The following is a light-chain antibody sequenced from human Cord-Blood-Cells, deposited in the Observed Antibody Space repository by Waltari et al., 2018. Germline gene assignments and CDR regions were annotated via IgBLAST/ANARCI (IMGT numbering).Light chain of an antibody. CDR2: YDS. V-gene: IGLV3-21*03. Sequence: SYVLTQPPSVSVAPGKTARLTCGGNKIGSKSVHWYQQKPGQAPVLVVYYDSDRPSGIPERFCGSNSGNTATLTISSVEAGDEADYYCQVWDSSSDHVVFGGGTKLTVL. CDR1: KIGSKS. CDR3: QVWDSSSDHVV. J-gene: IGLJ2*01.